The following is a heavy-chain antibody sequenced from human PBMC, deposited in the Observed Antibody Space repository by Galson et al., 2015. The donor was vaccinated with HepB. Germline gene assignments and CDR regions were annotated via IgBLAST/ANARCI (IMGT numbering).Heavy chain of an antibody. J-gene: IGHJ4*02. V-gene: IGHV3-11*06. Sequence: SLRLSCAASGFTFSDYYMSWIRQAPGKGLEWVSYISSSSSYTNYADSVKGRFTISRDNAKNSLYLQMNSLRAEDTAVYYCAKDQDSSGYYVDPLDYWGQGTLVTVSS. CDR1: GFTFSDYY. CDR3: AKDQDSSGYYVDPLDY. D-gene: IGHD3-22*01. CDR2: ISSSSSYT.